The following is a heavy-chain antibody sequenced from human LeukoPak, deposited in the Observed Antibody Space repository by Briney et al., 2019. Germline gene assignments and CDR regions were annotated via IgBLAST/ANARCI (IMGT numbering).Heavy chain of an antibody. CDR1: GLKFVDYA. J-gene: IGHJ3*02. CDR3: TKDKSARSSYGDAFDI. D-gene: IGHD6-6*01. CDR2: VGWHGGSI. Sequence: CVASGLKFVDYAIHWVRKAQGKGLEWVSGVGWHGGSIGYADSVKGRFTVSRDNAKRSLYLQMNSLRAEDTALYYCTKDKSARSSYGDAFDIWGQGTVVTVSS. V-gene: IGHV3-9*01.